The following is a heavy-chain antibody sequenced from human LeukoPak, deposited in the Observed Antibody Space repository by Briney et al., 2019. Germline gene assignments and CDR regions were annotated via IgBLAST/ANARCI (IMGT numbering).Heavy chain of an antibody. Sequence: PSETLSLTCSVSGGSISGTTHNWGWIRQPPGMGLEWIATIYYSESTKKSPSLKSRVTISLDTSRNQFSLKLSSVTAADTAVYYCARQGSSSWYGWYFDLWGRGSLVTVSS. V-gene: IGHV4-39*01. CDR2: IYYSEST. CDR1: GGSISGTTHN. CDR3: ARQGSSSWYGWYFDL. J-gene: IGHJ2*01. D-gene: IGHD6-13*01.